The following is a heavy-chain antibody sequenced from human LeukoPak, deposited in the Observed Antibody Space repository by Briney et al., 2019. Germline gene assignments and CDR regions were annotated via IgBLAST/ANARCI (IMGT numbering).Heavy chain of an antibody. CDR1: GGSISSYY. J-gene: IGHJ3*02. CDR3: ARDWLPGYSSTLGAFDI. V-gene: IGHV4-4*07. CDR2: IYTSGST. Sequence: SETLSLTCTVSGGSISSYYWGWIRQPAGKGLEWIGRIYTSGSTNYNPSLKSRVTMSVDTPKNQFSLKLSSVTAADTAVYYCARDWLPGYSSTLGAFDIWGQGTMVTVSS. D-gene: IGHD6-13*01.